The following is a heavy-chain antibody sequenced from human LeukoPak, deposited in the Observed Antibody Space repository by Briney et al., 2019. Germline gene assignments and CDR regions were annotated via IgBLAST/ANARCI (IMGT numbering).Heavy chain of an antibody. J-gene: IGHJ4*02. Sequence: GGSLRLSCAASGFTFSSYWMSWVRQAPGKGLEWVANIKQDGSEKYYVDSVKGRFTISRDNAKNSLYLQMSSLRAEDTAVYYCAREGEDIVVDYWGQGTLVTVSS. V-gene: IGHV3-7*01. D-gene: IGHD2-15*01. CDR3: AREGEDIVVDY. CDR2: IKQDGSEK. CDR1: GFTFSSYW.